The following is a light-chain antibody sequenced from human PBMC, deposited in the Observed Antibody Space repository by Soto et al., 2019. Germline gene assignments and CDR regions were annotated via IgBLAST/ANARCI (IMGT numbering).Light chain of an antibody. CDR1: HDIRND. V-gene: IGKV1-33*01. CDR3: QQYKSYFRT. Sequence: NELTQSPSSLSASLGDRFTITCQASHDIRNDLNWYQQKSGKAPKLLIHAASTLEAGVPSRFSGSGSETEFTLTISSLLPDDFATYFCQQYKSYFRTFGQGAKV. CDR2: AAS. J-gene: IGKJ1*01.